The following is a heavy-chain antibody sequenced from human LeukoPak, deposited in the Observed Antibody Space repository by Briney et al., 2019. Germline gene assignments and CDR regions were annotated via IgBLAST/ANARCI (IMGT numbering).Heavy chain of an antibody. V-gene: IGHV4-38-2*02. CDR1: GYSISSGYY. CDR3: ARAPRRSLRYFDL. Sequence: PSETLSLTCTVSGYSISSGYYWGWIRQPPGKGLEWIGSIYHSGSTYYNPSLKSRVTISVDTSKNQFSLKLSSVTAADTAVYYCARAPRRSLRYFDLWGRGTLVTVSS. CDR2: IYHSGST. J-gene: IGHJ2*01.